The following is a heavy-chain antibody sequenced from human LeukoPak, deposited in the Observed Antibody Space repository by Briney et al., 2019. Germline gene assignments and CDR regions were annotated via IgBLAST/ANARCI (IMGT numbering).Heavy chain of an antibody. CDR3: AKDAPPGYYESSTYYHN. CDR2: ISGSGGGT. V-gene: IGHV3-23*01. J-gene: IGHJ4*02. D-gene: IGHD3-22*01. CDR1: GFSFSSYA. Sequence: GGSLRLSCAASGFSFSSYAMSWVRQAPGKGLEWLSTISGSGGGTYYADSVKGRFTISRDNSKNTLFLQMNSLRAEDTAVYYCAKDAPPGYYESSTYYHNWGQGTLVTVSS.